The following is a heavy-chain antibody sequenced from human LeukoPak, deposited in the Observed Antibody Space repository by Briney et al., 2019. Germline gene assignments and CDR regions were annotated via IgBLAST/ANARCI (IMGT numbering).Heavy chain of an antibody. J-gene: IGHJ4*02. CDR1: GFTFSSYA. CDR2: ISYDGSNK. CDR3: ARDPSTKYYYGSGSPDY. Sequence: GGSLRLSCAASGFTFSSYAMHWVRQAPGKGLEWVAVISYDGSNKYYADSVEGRFTISRDNSKNTLYLQMNSLRAEDTAVYYCARDPSTKYYYGSGSPDYWGQGTLVTVSS. D-gene: IGHD3-10*01. V-gene: IGHV3-30-3*01.